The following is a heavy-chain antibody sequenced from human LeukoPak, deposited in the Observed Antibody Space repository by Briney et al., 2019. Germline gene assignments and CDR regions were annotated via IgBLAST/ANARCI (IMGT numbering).Heavy chain of an antibody. CDR2: ISGSGGTT. D-gene: IGHD5-18*01. CDR3: AKDQGIQLWLKYFQH. Sequence: GGSLRLSCAASGFTFNNYAMTWVRQAPGKGLEWVSAISGSGGTTLYADSVKGRFTISRDNSKSTLYLQMSSLRAEDTAVYYCAKDQGIQLWLKYFQHWGQGTLVTVSS. J-gene: IGHJ1*01. V-gene: IGHV3-23*01. CDR1: GFTFNNYA.